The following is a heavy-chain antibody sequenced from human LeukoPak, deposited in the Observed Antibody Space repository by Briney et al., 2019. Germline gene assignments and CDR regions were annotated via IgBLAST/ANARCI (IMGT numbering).Heavy chain of an antibody. V-gene: IGHV3-30*03. D-gene: IGHD2-21*02. Sequence: GRSLRLSCAASGFTFSSYGMYWVRQAPGKGLEWVAVISYHGSNKYYADSVKGRFTISRDNSKNTLYLQMNSLRGEDTAVYYCARDLLAFCGGDCYQYYWGQGTLVTVSS. CDR1: GFTFSSYG. J-gene: IGHJ4*02. CDR2: ISYHGSNK. CDR3: ARDLLAFCGGDCYQYY.